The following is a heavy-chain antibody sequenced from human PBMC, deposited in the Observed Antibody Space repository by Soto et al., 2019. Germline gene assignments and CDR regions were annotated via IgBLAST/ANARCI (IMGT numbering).Heavy chain of an antibody. D-gene: IGHD6-19*01. CDR1: GFNFGVFG. CDR3: ALTRRSSLLEVAGPGFEY. V-gene: IGHV3-30*03. CDR2: LSYEGSEE. J-gene: IGHJ4*02. Sequence: GGSLRLSCAASGFNFGVFGMHWVRQAPGKGLEWLSVLSYEGSEEYYADSVRGRFTISRDNSKNTLFLQMDSLRVDDTGVYYCALTRRSSLLEVAGPGFEYWGQGPLVPVSS.